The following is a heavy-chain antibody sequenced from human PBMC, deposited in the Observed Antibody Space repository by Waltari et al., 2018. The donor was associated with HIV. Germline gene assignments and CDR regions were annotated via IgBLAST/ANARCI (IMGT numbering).Heavy chain of an antibody. D-gene: IGHD2-15*01. Sequence: EVQLVESGGGLVQPGRSLRLSCAASGFTFDDYAMHWVRQVPGKGLEWVSGITWNSGRTGYADSVKGRFIIARDNAKNSLYLQMNSLRVEDTALYYCAKSDIDYGMDVWGQGTTVTVSS. CDR2: ITWNSGRT. V-gene: IGHV3-9*01. CDR1: GFTFDDYA. J-gene: IGHJ6*02. CDR3: AKSDIDYGMDV.